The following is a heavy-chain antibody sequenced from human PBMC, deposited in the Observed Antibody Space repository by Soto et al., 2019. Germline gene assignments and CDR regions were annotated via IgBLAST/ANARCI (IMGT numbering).Heavy chain of an antibody. Sequence: EVRLLESGGGLVQPGGSLRLSCAASGFTFSVYAMSWVRQAPGKGLEWVSGISGSGDSTHYADSVKGRFTVSRDNSYNMLSLQSNRLRAEDTAIYYCSKALYGGFTHWGQGTVFTVSS. D-gene: IGHD3-10*01. J-gene: IGHJ4*02. CDR1: GFTFSVYA. CDR2: ISGSGDST. V-gene: IGHV3-23*01. CDR3: SKALYGGFTH.